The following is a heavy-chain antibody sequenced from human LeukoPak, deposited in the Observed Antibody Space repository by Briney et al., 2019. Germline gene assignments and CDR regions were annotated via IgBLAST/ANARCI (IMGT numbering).Heavy chain of an antibody. J-gene: IGHJ6*02. CDR2: IIPILGIA. V-gene: IGHV1-69*04. CDR1: GCTFSSYA. D-gene: IGHD5-12*01. CDR3: ATLPGYSGYDPESYYYYGMDV. Sequence: SVKVSCKASGCTFSSYAISWVRQAPGQGLEWMGRIIPILGIANYAQKFQGRVTITADKSTSTAYMELSSLRSEDTAVYYCATLPGYSGYDPESYYYYGMDVWGQGTTVTVSS.